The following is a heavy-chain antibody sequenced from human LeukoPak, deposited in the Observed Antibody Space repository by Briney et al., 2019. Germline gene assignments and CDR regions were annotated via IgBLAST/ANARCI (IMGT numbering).Heavy chain of an antibody. J-gene: IGHJ4*02. CDR1: GYSISSGYY. V-gene: IGHV4-38-2*02. CDR3: ARAYDFWCGYYPYYFDY. D-gene: IGHD3-3*01. Sequence: PSETLSLTCTVSGYSISSGYYWGWIRQPPGKGLEWIGSICHSGSTYYNPSLKSRDTIQVDTYKTQFSLKLSTVSVADEAVYYCARAYDFWCGYYPYYFDYWGQGTLVTVSS. CDR2: ICHSGST.